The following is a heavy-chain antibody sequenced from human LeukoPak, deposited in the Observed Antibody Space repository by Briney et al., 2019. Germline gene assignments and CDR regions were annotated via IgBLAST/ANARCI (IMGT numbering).Heavy chain of an antibody. Sequence: GGSLRLSCAASGFIVSSNYTSWVRQAPGKGLEWVAILYSAGATYYAVSVRGRFTISRDNSKNTVSLQMNSLRAEDTAVYYCASGGVGARKYHSDPFHYWGQGTLVTVSS. J-gene: IGHJ4*02. D-gene: IGHD1-14*01. CDR1: GFIVSSNY. V-gene: IGHV3-53*01. CDR2: LYSAGAT. CDR3: ASGGVGARKYHSDPFHY.